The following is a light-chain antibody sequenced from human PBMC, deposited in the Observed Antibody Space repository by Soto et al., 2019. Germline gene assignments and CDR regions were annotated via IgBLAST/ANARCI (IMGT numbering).Light chain of an antibody. J-gene: IGKJ2*01. Sequence: EVVLTQSPATLSVSPGERATLSCRASQSISNKLAWYHQKPGQAPRLLISGASTRATGVAGRFSGSGSGTEFTLTISSLQSADFAVYYCQQYSDWPYTFGQGTKLEIK. CDR1: QSISNK. CDR3: QQYSDWPYT. V-gene: IGKV3-15*01. CDR2: GAS.